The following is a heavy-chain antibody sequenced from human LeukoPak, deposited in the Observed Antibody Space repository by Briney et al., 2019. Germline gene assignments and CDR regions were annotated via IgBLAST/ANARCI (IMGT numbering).Heavy chain of an antibody. CDR1: GYTFTSYD. CDR2: MNPNSGNT. J-gene: IGHJ6*02. V-gene: IGHV1-8*01. Sequence: ASVKVSCKASGYTFTSYDINWVRQATGQGLEWMGWMNPNSGNTGYAQKFQGRVTMTRNTSISTAYMELSSLRSEDTAVYYCARVEGRDYYYYYGMDVWGQGTTVTVSS. CDR3: ARVEGRDYYYYYGMDV. D-gene: IGHD5-24*01.